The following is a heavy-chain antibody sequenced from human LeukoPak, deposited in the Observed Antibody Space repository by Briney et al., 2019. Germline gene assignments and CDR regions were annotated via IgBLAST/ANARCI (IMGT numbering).Heavy chain of an antibody. CDR2: ISYDGSNK. CDR3: ARDRSGWSWFDP. D-gene: IGHD6-19*01. V-gene: IGHV3-30*04. Sequence: PGGSLRLSCAASGFTFSSYAMHWVRQAPGKGLEWVAVISYDGSNKYYADSVKGRFTTSRDNSKNTLYLQMNSLRAEDTAVYYCARDRSGWSWFDPWGQGTLVTVSS. CDR1: GFTFSSYA. J-gene: IGHJ5*02.